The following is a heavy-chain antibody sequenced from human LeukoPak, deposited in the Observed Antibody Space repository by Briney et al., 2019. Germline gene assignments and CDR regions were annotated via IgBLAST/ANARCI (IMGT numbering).Heavy chain of an antibody. CDR3: AHSSTSSFDY. CDR1: GGSISSSSYY. J-gene: IGHJ4*02. V-gene: IGHV4-39*07. CDR2: IYYSGST. Sequence: PSETLSLTCTVSGGSISSSSYYWGWIRQPPGKGLEWIGSIYYSGSTYYNPSLKSRVTISVDTPKNQFSLKLSSVTAADTAVYYCAHSSTSSFDYWGQGTLVTVSS. D-gene: IGHD6-13*01.